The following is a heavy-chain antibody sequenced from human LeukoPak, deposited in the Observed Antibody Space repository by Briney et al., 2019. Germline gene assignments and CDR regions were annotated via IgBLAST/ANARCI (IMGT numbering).Heavy chain of an antibody. V-gene: IGHV1-18*01. J-gene: IGHJ6*02. CDR3: ARGGAVAGTGSYYYGMGV. CDR1: GYTFTSYG. Sequence: ASVKVSCKASGYTFTSYGNSWVRQAPGQGLEWMGWISAYNGNTNYAQKLQGRVTMTTDTSTSTVYMELRSLRSDDTAVYYCARGGAVAGTGSYYYGMGVWGQGTTVTVSS. CDR2: ISAYNGNT. D-gene: IGHD6-19*01.